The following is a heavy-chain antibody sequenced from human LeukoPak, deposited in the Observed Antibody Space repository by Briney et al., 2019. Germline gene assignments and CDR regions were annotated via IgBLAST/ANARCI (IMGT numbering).Heavy chain of an antibody. V-gene: IGHV3-21*01. CDR3: ARGQEYGDYRGWFDP. J-gene: IGHJ5*02. CDR1: GFTFSSNA. CDR2: ISSSSSYI. D-gene: IGHD4-17*01. Sequence: GGSLRLSCAASGFTFSSNAMNWVSQAPGKGLEWVSSISSSSSYIYYADSVKGRFTISRDNAKNSLYPQMNSLRAEDTAVYYCARGQEYGDYRGWFDPWGQGALVTVSS.